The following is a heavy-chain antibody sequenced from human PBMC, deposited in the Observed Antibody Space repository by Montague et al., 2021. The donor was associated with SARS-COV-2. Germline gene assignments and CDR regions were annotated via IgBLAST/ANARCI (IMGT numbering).Heavy chain of an antibody. D-gene: IGHD3-3*01. J-gene: IGHJ4*02. CDR2: IYSGGSST. Sequence: SLRLSCSASGFTFSSYAMSWVRQAPGKGLEWVSVIYSGGSSTYYXDSVKGRFTISRDNSKNTLYLQMNSLRAEDTAVYYCAKDPHYDFWSGYYFDYWGQGTQVTVSS. CDR1: GFTFSSYA. CDR3: AKDPHYDFWSGYYFDY. V-gene: IGHV3-23*03.